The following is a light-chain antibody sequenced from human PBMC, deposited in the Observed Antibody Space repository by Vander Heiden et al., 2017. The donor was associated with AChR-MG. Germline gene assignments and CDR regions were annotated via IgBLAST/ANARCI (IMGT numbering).Light chain of an antibody. CDR2: AAS. Sequence: DIQMTQSPSSLSASVGDRVTLTCRASQGISNYLAWYQQKPGQVPKLLIYAASTLQSGFPSRFSGSGYGTDFTLTISSLQPEDVAAYYCQKYNSALALTFGGGTKVEIK. V-gene: IGKV1-27*01. J-gene: IGKJ4*01. CDR3: QKYNSALALT. CDR1: QGISNY.